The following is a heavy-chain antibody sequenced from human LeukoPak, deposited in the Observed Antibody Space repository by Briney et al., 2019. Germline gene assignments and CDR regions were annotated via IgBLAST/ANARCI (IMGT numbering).Heavy chain of an antibody. J-gene: IGHJ5*02. Sequence: PGGSLRLSCAASGFTFSSYAMSGVRQAPGKGLEWVSGISDSGGNTYYAGSVKGRFTISRDNSKNMLYLQMNSLRAEDTAVYYCAKKIPTSFDPWGQGTLVTVSS. CDR1: GFTFSSYA. CDR2: ISDSGGNT. CDR3: AKKIPTSFDP. V-gene: IGHV3-23*01.